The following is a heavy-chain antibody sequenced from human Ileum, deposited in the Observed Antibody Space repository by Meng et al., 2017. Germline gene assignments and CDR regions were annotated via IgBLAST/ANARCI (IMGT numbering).Heavy chain of an antibody. CDR3: AKYLSRDSGTYFYALEY. J-gene: IGHJ4*02. Sequence: GESLKISCAASGFIFSRCDMGWVRPTPGKGLEWVSSIVAGGATTYYADSVRGRFTISRDDSKNSVSLQMNSLRAEDTAVYYCAKYLSRDSGTYFYALEYWGQGTLVTVSS. V-gene: IGHV3-23*01. D-gene: IGHD3-22*01. CDR1: GFIFSRCD. CDR2: IVAGGATT.